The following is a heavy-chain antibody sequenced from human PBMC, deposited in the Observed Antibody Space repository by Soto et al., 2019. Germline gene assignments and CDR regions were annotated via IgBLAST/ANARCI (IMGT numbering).Heavy chain of an antibody. CDR3: ARPNAYSSSWYNYYGMGV. CDR1: GYSFDSFW. Sequence: GESLKISGKGSGYSFDSFWIGWVRQMPGKGLEWMGLIYPGDSETRYSPSFQGQVTISADKSTNTAYLQWSSLKASDTAMYYCARPNAYSSSWYNYYGMGVWGQGTTVTVSS. CDR2: IYPGDSET. V-gene: IGHV5-51*01. J-gene: IGHJ6*02. D-gene: IGHD6-13*01.